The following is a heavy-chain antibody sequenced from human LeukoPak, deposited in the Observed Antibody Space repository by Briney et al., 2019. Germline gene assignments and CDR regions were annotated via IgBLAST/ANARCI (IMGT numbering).Heavy chain of an antibody. CDR1: GFSFSSFA. Sequence: GGSLRLSCSASGFSFSSFAMHWARQAPGKGLEYVSAISSSGDNTYYADSVKGRVTTSRDNSRNTLYLQTSSLRAEDTAVYYCVRGGTGRSGSPSFDYWGQGTLVTVSS. V-gene: IGHV3-64D*06. CDR3: VRGGTGRSGSPSFDY. CDR2: ISSSGDNT. D-gene: IGHD1-26*01. J-gene: IGHJ4*02.